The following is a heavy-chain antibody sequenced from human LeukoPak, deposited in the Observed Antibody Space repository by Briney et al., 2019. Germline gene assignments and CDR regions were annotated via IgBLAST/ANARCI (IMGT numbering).Heavy chain of an antibody. CDR3: AKDHSDYRWYFDL. CDR1: GFTFSSYG. D-gene: IGHD3-16*01. CDR2: ISYDGSSK. J-gene: IGHJ2*01. V-gene: IGHV3-30*18. Sequence: GGSLRLSCAASGFTFSSYGMHWVRQAPGKGLEGVALISYDGSSKYYADSVKGRFTISRDNSKNTLYLQMNSLRTEDTAVYYCAKDHSDYRWYFDLWGRGTLVTVSS.